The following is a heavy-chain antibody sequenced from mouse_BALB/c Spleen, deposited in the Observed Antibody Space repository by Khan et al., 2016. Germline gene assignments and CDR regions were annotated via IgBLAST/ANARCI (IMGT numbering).Heavy chain of an antibody. V-gene: IGHV2-9*02. Sequence: QVQLKESGPGLVAPSQSLSITCTVSGCSLTSYGVHWVRQPQGKGLEWLGVIWAGGSTNYNSALMSRLSISKDNSKSQVFFKMNSLQTDDTAMYCWASYYYGSRRRDYWGQGTSGTVSA. D-gene: IGHD1-1*01. CDR2: IWAGGST. J-gene: IGHJ4*01. CDR3: ASYYYGSRRRDY. CDR1: GCSLTSYG.